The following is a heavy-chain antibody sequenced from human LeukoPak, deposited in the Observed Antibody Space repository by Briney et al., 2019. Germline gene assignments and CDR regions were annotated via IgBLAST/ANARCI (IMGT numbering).Heavy chain of an antibody. CDR1: GGTFSSYA. CDR2: IIPIFGIA. V-gene: IGHV1-69*04. D-gene: IGHD3-22*01. J-gene: IGHJ3*02. CDR3: ARARIYDSSVRAFDI. Sequence: ASVKVSCKASGGTFSSYAISWVRQAPGQGLEWMGRIIPIFGIANYAQKFQGRVTITADKSTSTAYMELSSLRSEDTAVYYCARARIYDSSVRAFDIWGQGTMVTVSS.